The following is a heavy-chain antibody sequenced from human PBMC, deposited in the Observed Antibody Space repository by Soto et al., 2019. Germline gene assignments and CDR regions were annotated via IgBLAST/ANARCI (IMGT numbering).Heavy chain of an antibody. J-gene: IGHJ4*02. CDR3: AGDQSGYNYLGDD. CDR1: GFRFRNYG. CDR2: IWYDGGYK. V-gene: IGHV3-33*01. D-gene: IGHD5-12*01. Sequence: QVQLVESGGGVVQPGRSLRLSCAASGFRFRNYGMHWVRQAPGKGLEWVAVIWYDGGYKYADSVKGRFTISRDNSKNTLYLQMNSLRAEDTGVYYCAGDQSGYNYLGDDWGQGTLVTVSS.